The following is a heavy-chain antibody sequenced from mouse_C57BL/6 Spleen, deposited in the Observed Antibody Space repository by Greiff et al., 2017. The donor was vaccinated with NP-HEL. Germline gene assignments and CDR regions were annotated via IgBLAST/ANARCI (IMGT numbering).Heavy chain of an antibody. Sequence: EVKVVESGGGLVKPGGSLKLSCAASGFTFSSYAMSWVRQTPEKRLEWVATISDGGSYTYYPDNVKGRFTISRDNAKNNLYLQMSHLKSEDTAMYYCAREEGYSTMDYWGQGTSVTVSS. V-gene: IGHV5-4*01. D-gene: IGHD2-3*01. CDR2: ISDGGSYT. CDR3: AREEGYSTMDY. J-gene: IGHJ4*01. CDR1: GFTFSSYA.